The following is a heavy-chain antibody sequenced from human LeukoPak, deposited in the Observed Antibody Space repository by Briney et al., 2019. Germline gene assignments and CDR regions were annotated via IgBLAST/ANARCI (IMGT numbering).Heavy chain of an antibody. D-gene: IGHD2-15*01. CDR3: AKAALRYCSGGSCYIDY. Sequence: PGRSLRLSCAASGFTFSSYGMHWVCQAPGKRLEWVAVIWYDGSNKYYADSVKGRFTISRDNSKNTLYLQMNSLRAEDTAVYYCAKAALRYCSGGSCYIDYWGQGTLVTVSS. V-gene: IGHV3-33*06. CDR1: GFTFSSYG. CDR2: IWYDGSNK. J-gene: IGHJ4*02.